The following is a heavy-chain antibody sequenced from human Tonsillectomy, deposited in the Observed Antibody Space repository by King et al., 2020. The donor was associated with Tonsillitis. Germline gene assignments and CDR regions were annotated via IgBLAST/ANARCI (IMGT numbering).Heavy chain of an antibody. Sequence: VQLVESGGGLVKPGGSLRLSCAAPGFMFSDFYMSWIRQAPGKGLEWVSYIISRCATTYYADSVKGRFTISRDNAKNSLYLQMNSLRAEDTAVYYCARDTYYSDNTYDYWGQGTLVTVSS. CDR1: GFMFSDFY. V-gene: IGHV3-11*01. CDR2: IISRCATT. D-gene: IGHD3-22*01. J-gene: IGHJ4*02. CDR3: ARDTYYSDNTYDY.